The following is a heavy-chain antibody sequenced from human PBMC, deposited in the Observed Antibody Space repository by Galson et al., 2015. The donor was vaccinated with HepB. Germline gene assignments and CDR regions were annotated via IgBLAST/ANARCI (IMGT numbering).Heavy chain of an antibody. D-gene: IGHD3-16*01. J-gene: IGHJ4*02. CDR1: GYTFTSYA. Sequence: SVKVSCKASGYTFTSYAMHWVRQAPGQRLEWMGWINAGNGNTKYSQKFQGRVTITRDTSASTAYMELSSLRSEDTAVYYCARVLTRLGPLFGYWGQGTLVTVSS. CDR3: ARVLTRLGPLFGY. CDR2: INAGNGNT. V-gene: IGHV1-3*01.